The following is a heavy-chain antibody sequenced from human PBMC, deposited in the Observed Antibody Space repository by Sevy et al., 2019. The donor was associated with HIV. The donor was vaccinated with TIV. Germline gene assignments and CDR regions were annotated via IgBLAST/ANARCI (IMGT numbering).Heavy chain of an antibody. D-gene: IGHD4-17*01. Sequence: SETLSLTCTVSGGSISSYYWSWIRQPAGKGLEWIGRIYTRGSTNYNPSLKSRVTMSVDTSKNQCSLKLRSVTAADTAVYYCARVGEATVTKEGDDAFDIWGQGTMVTVSS. CDR3: ARVGEATVTKEGDDAFDI. J-gene: IGHJ3*02. CDR1: GGSISSYY. V-gene: IGHV4-4*07. CDR2: IYTRGST.